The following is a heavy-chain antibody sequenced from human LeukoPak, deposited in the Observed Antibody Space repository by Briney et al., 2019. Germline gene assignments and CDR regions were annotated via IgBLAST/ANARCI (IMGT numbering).Heavy chain of an antibody. V-gene: IGHV3-48*01. CDR3: AREGPYSSSND. J-gene: IGHJ4*02. CDR1: GFIFSDYS. D-gene: IGHD6-6*01. CDR2: ITSSSSTL. Sequence: GGSLRLSCAASGFIFSDYSMNWVRQAPGKGLEWVSHITSSSSTLYHADSVKGRFTISRDNGKNSLYLQMNSLRAEDTAVYYCAREGPYSSSNDWGQGTLVTVSS.